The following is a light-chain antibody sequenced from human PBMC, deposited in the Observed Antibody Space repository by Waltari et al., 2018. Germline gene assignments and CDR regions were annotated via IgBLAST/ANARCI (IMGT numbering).Light chain of an antibody. CDR2: WAS. CDR3: MQTLQTPIT. V-gene: IGKV2-28*01. J-gene: IGKJ5*01. Sequence: DILMTQSPLSLPVTPVEPASISCRSSQSLLHTNGYNYVDWYLQKPGQSPQLLIYWASNRASGVPDRFSGSASGTDFTLKISRLEAEDVGLYYCMQTLQTPITFGQGTRLEIK. CDR1: QSLLHTNGYNY.